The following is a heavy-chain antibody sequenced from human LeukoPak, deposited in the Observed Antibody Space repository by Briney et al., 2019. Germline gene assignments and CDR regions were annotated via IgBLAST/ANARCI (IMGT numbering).Heavy chain of an antibody. CDR1: GFTFSSSS. CDR2: ISSSSSFI. V-gene: IGHV3-21*01. J-gene: IGHJ5*02. Sequence: GGSLRLSCAASGFTFSSSSMNWLRQAPGKGLEWVSSISSSSSFIFYADSVKGRFTISRDNAKNSLYLQMNSLRADDTAVYFCARELGTGYYGGWFDPWGQGTLVTVSS. D-gene: IGHD3/OR15-3a*01. CDR3: ARELGTGYYGGWFDP.